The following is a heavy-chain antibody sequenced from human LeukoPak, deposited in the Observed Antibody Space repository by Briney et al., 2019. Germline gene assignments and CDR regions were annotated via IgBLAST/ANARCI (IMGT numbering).Heavy chain of an antibody. D-gene: IGHD2-2*01. CDR3: ARHLYCSSTSCYLGVFDY. CDR1: GGSISSSSYY. V-gene: IGHV4-39*01. J-gene: IGHJ4*02. CDR2: IYYSGST. Sequence: PSETLSLTCTVSGGSISSSSYYWGWIRQPPGKGLEWIGSIYYSGSTYYNPSLKSRVTISVDTSKNQFSLKLSSVTAADTAVYYCARHLYCSSTSCYLGVFDYWGQGTLVTVSS.